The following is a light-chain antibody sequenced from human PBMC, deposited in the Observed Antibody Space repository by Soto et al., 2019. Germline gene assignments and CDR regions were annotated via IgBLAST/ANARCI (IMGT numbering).Light chain of an antibody. CDR2: RAS. CDR1: QSLVYSDGNAY. V-gene: IGKV2-30*01. Sequence: DVVMTQSPLSLPVTLGQPASISCRSSQSLVYSDGNAYLSWFQQRPGQSPRRLIYRASNRDSGVPDRFSGSGSGTDFTLQINRVEAEDVGIYYCMQGTHWPPTFGRGIRVEIK. J-gene: IGKJ1*01. CDR3: MQGTHWPPT.